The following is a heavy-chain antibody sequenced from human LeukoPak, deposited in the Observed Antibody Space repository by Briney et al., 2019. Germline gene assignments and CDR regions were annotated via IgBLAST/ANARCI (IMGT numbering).Heavy chain of an antibody. CDR3: ARALYGSGSYYWYYYYYMDV. V-gene: IGHV1-24*01. CDR1: GYTLSEVS. D-gene: IGHD3-10*01. Sequence: ASVKVSCKVSGYTLSEVSMHWVRQAPEKGLEWMGSFDPEDGEPIYAQKFQGRVTMTRNTSISTAYMELSSLRSEDTAVYYCARALYGSGSYYWYYYYYMDVWGKGTTVTISS. CDR2: FDPEDGEP. J-gene: IGHJ6*03.